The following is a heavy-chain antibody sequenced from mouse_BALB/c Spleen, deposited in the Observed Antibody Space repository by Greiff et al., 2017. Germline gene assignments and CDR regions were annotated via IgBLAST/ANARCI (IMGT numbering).Heavy chain of an antibody. CDR3: TRQDDYDTWFAY. J-gene: IGHJ3*01. Sequence: VQLQQSGAELVKPGASVKLSCKASGYTFTSYYMYWVKQRPGQGLEWIGEINPSNGGTNFNEKFKSKATLTVDKSSSTAYMQLSSLTSKDSAVYYCTRQDDYDTWFAYWGQGTLVTVSA. CDR1: GYTFTSYY. D-gene: IGHD2-4*01. V-gene: IGHV1S81*02. CDR2: INPSNGGT.